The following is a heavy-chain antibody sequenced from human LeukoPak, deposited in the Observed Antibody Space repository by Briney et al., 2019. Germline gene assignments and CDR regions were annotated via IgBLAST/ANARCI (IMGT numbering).Heavy chain of an antibody. V-gene: IGHV1-69*16. CDR2: IIPILGIA. CDR1: GGTFSSYT. D-gene: IGHD3-22*01. Sequence: SVKVSCKASGGTFSSYTISWVRQAPGQGLEWMGRIIPILGIANYAQKFQGRVTITTDESTSTAYMELSSLRSEDTAVYYCARDVRVGYDSSGYPLDYWGQGTLVTVSS. J-gene: IGHJ4*02. CDR3: ARDVRVGYDSSGYPLDY.